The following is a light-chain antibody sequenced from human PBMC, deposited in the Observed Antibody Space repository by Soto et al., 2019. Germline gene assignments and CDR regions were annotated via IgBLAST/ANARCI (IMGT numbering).Light chain of an antibody. J-gene: IGKJ3*01. CDR1: QSISSW. CDR3: QQYNSPGVT. Sequence: DIQMTQSPSTLSASVGDRVTITCRASQSISSWLAWYQQKPGKAPKLLIYDASSLESGVPSRFSGSGSGTEFTLTISSLQPDDFATYYCQQYNSPGVTFGPGTKVDIK. CDR2: DAS. V-gene: IGKV1-5*01.